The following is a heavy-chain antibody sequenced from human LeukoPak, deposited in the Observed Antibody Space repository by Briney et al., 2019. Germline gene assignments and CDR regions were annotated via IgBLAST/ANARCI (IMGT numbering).Heavy chain of an antibody. Sequence: SETLSLTXTVSGGSISSYYWNWIRQPAGKGLEWIGRIYTSGTTTYNPSLQRRVTMSLDTSQHQFSLNLSSVTAADTAIYYCATEMATPYFDYWGQGTLVTVSS. CDR3: ATEMATPYFDY. V-gene: IGHV4-4*07. D-gene: IGHD5-24*01. CDR2: IYTSGTT. CDR1: GGSISSYY. J-gene: IGHJ4*02.